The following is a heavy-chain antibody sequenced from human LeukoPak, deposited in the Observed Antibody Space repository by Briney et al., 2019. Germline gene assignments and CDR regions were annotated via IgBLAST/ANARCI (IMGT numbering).Heavy chain of an antibody. J-gene: IGHJ3*02. CDR1: GGTFSSYA. CDR2: INPNSGGT. CDR3: ARELYYYDSSDSLDAFDI. Sequence: EASVKVSCKASGGTFSSYAISWVRQAPGQGLEWMGWINPNSGGTNFAQKFQGRVTMTRDTSISTAYMELSRLRSDDTAVYYCARELYYYDSSDSLDAFDIWGQGTMVTVSS. V-gene: IGHV1-2*02. D-gene: IGHD3-22*01.